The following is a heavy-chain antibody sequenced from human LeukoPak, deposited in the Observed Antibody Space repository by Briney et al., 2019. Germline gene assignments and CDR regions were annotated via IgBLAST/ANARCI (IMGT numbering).Heavy chain of an antibody. J-gene: IGHJ4*02. D-gene: IGHD3-10*01. CDR3: ATSYFGSVY. V-gene: IGHV3-74*01. CDR1: GFTFSDYA. CDR2: VNSDGSNT. Sequence: PGGSLRLSCAASGFTFSDYAMSWVRQAPGKGLVWVSRVNSDGSNTIYADSVKGRFTISRDNAKNTLYLQMNSLRAEDTAVYYCATSYFGSVYWGQGTLVTVSS.